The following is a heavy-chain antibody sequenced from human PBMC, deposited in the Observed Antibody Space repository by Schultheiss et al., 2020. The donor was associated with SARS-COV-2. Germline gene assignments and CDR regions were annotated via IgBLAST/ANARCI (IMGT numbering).Heavy chain of an antibody. D-gene: IGHD2-15*01. CDR3: ATGPFGSDY. CDR2: IYPGDSDI. Sequence: GGSLRLSCKASGYSFTTYWIGWVRQMPGKGLEWMAIIYPGDSDIRYSPSFQGQVTISADKSISTAYLQWSSLKASDTAMYYCATGPFGSDYWGQGTLVTVSS. V-gene: IGHV5-51*01. J-gene: IGHJ4*02. CDR1: GYSFTTYW.